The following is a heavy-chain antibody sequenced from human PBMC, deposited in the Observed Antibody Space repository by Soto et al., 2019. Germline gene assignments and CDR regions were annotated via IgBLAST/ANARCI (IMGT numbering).Heavy chain of an antibody. Sequence: GGSLRLSCAASGFTFSSYGMHWVRQAPGKGLEWVAVIWYDGSNKYYADSVKGRFTISRDNSKNTLYLQMNSLRAEDTAVYYCARDRGWAAGSFYYYMDVWGKGTTVTVSS. D-gene: IGHD6-13*01. CDR2: IWYDGSNK. V-gene: IGHV3-33*01. CDR1: GFTFSSYG. J-gene: IGHJ6*03. CDR3: ARDRGWAAGSFYYYMDV.